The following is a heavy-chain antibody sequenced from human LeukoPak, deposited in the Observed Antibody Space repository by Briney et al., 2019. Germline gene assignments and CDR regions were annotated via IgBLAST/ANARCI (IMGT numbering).Heavy chain of an antibody. CDR2: IIPIFGTA. CDR1: GGTFSSYA. Sequence: ASVKVSCKXSGGTFSSYAISWVRQAPGQGLEWMGRIIPIFGTANYAQKFQGRVTITADKSTSTAYMELSSLRSEDTAVYYCARDCSSTSCSPPGWFDPWGQGTLVTVSS. J-gene: IGHJ5*02. CDR3: ARDCSSTSCSPPGWFDP. D-gene: IGHD2-2*01. V-gene: IGHV1-69*06.